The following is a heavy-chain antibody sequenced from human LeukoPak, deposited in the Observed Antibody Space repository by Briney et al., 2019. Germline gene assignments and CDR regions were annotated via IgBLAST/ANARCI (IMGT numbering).Heavy chain of an antibody. V-gene: IGHV1-69*04. D-gene: IGHD3-10*01. J-gene: IGHJ3*02. Sequence: GASVKVSCKASGGTFSSYAISWVRQAPGQGLEWMGRIIPILGIANYAQKFQGRVTISADKSTSTAYMELSSLRSEDTAVYYCARGASVLLWFGELPDGDDAFDIWGQGTMVTVSS. CDR2: IIPILGIA. CDR3: ARGASVLLWFGELPDGDDAFDI. CDR1: GGTFSSYA.